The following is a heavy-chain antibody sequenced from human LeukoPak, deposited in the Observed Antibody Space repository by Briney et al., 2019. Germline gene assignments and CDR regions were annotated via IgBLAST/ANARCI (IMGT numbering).Heavy chain of an antibody. D-gene: IGHD2-15*01. CDR2: IKQDGSDK. CDR3: ARRRCSGGSCYSDFDY. V-gene: IGHV3-7*03. CDR1: GFTFSSYW. Sequence: GGSLRLSCAASGFTFSSYWMSWVRQAPGKGLEWVANIKQDGSDKYYVDSVKGRFTISRDNAKNSLYLQMNSLRAEDTAVYYCARRRCSGGSCYSDFDYWGQGTLVTVSS. J-gene: IGHJ4*02.